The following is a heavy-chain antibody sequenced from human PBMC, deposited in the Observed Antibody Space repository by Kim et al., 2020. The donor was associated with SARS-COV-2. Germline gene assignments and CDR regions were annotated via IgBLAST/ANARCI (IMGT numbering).Heavy chain of an antibody. CDR3: ARDLQWNGMDV. J-gene: IGHJ6*02. CDR2: N. Sequence: NDDAVSVKSRITINPDTSKNQFALQLNSVTPEDTAVYYCARDLQWNGMDVWGQGTTVTVSS. D-gene: IGHD6-19*01. V-gene: IGHV6-1*01.